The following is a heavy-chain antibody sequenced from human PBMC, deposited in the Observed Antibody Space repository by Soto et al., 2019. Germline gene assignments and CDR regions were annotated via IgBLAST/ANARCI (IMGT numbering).Heavy chain of an antibody. CDR2: ISSSSSYI. CDR1: GFTFSSYS. V-gene: IGHV3-21*01. CDR3: ASLIAAAPHDAFXI. D-gene: IGHD6-13*01. J-gene: IGHJ3*02. Sequence: PGGSLRLSCAASGFTFSSYSMNWVRQAPGKGLEWVSSISSSSSYIYYADSVKGRFTISRDNAKNSLYLHMNSLRAEDTAVYYCASLIAAAPHDAFXISGQGTLVTVS.